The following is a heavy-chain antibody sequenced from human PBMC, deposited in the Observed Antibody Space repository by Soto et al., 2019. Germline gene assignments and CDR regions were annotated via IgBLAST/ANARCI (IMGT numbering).Heavy chain of an antibody. V-gene: IGHV3-23*01. CDR1: GFTFSSYA. Sequence: EVQLLESGGGLVQPGGSLRLSCAASGFTFSSYAMSWVRQAPGKGLEWVSAISGSGGSTNYADSVKGRLTISRDNSKNTLYLQMNSLRAEDTVVYYCARGNGYSSGWFDYWGQGTLVTVSS. CDR3: ARGNGYSSGWFDY. CDR2: ISGSGGST. D-gene: IGHD6-19*01. J-gene: IGHJ4*02.